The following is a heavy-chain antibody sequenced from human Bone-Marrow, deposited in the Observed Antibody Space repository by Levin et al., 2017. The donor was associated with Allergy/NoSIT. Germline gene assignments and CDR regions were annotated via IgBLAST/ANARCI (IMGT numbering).Heavy chain of an antibody. D-gene: IGHD2-21*01. J-gene: IGHJ3*02. CDR3: ARLSEGNCDSLYCYFETFDI. V-gene: IGHV4-61*08. CDR1: GASVNSRGYH. CDR2: ISNGGTT. Sequence: SETLSLTCTVSGASVNSRGYHWAWIRQPPGKRLESVGYISNGGTTYYNPSLQSRVTISVDKSRNQFSLKLSSVTAAATAMYYCARLSEGNCDSLYCYFETFDIWGQGTMVTVTA.